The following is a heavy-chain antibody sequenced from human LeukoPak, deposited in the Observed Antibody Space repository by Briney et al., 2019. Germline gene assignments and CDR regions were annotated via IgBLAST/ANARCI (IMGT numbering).Heavy chain of an antibody. J-gene: IGHJ5*02. CDR2: ISAYNGNT. D-gene: IGHD1-1*01. V-gene: IGHV1-18*04. CDR3: ARADWNDVNWFDP. Sequence: ASVKASCKASGYTFTSYGISWVRHAPGQGLEWMGWISAYNGNTNYAQKLQGRVTMTTDTSTSTAYMELRSLRSDDTAVYYCARADWNDVNWFDPWGQGTLVTVSS. CDR1: GYTFTSYG.